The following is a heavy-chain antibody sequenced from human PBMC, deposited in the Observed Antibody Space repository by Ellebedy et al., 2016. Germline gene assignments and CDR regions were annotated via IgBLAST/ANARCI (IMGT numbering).Heavy chain of an antibody. J-gene: IGHJ5*02. V-gene: IGHV4-39*01. CDR1: GASIGSGDYY. D-gene: IGHD6-6*01. CDR3: ARHLAARNWFDP. Sequence: SETLSLTCTVSGASIGSGDYYWDWIRQPPGKGLEWIGNINYKGTTYYTPSLKSRVAMSVDTFKNQFSLRLNSVTAADTAVYYCARHLAARNWFDPWGQGILVTVSS. CDR2: INYKGTT.